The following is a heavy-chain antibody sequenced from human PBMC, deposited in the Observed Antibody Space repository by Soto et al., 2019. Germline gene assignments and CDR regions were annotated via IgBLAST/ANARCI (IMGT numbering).Heavy chain of an antibody. CDR2: MEPSTGRT. Sequence: QVPLVQSGAEVREPGASVKVSCKASGYSFTSLDINWVRQTAGQGLEWMGWMEPSTGRTGYAQKFQGRVTMTRDTSINTAYMELTTLTSDDTAFYYCARGVSAGVDDWGQGTLVTVSS. CDR1: GYSFTSLD. D-gene: IGHD1-26*01. J-gene: IGHJ4*02. CDR3: ARGVSAGVDD. V-gene: IGHV1-8*01.